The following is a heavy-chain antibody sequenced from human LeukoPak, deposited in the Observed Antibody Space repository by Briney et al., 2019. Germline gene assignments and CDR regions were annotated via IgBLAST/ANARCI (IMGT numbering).Heavy chain of an antibody. CDR2: ISSSSSYI. D-gene: IGHD2-2*01. J-gene: IGHJ4*02. CDR3: ARGRKYCSSSSSCYAGDFDY. Sequence: GGSLRLSCAASGFTFSSYSMNWVRQAPGKGLEWVSSISSSSSYIYYADSVKGRFTISRDNAKNSLYLQMNSLRAEDTAVYYCARGRKYCSSSSSCYAGDFDYWGQGTLVTVSS. V-gene: IGHV3-21*01. CDR1: GFTFSSYS.